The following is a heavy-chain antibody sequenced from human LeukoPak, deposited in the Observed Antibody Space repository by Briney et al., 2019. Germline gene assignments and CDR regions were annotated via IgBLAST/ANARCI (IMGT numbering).Heavy chain of an antibody. V-gene: IGHV1-24*01. Sequence: ASVKVSCKVSVYILTELSMHWVRQAPGKGLEWMGGLDPEDGETIYAQKFQGRVTMTEDTSTDTAYMELSSLRSEDTAVYYCATMGPGSPYYYYGMDVWGQGTTVTVSS. CDR2: LDPEDGET. J-gene: IGHJ6*02. CDR1: VYILTELS. D-gene: IGHD6-25*01. CDR3: ATMGPGSPYYYYGMDV.